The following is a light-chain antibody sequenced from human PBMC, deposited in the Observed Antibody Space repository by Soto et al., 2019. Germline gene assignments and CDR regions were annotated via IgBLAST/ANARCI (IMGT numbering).Light chain of an antibody. CDR2: AAS. CDR1: QSVSSY. Sequence: EIVLTRSPASLSLSPVGIGTLSFRASQSVSSYLAWYQQRPGQAPRLLIYAASSRATGIPDRFSGSGSGTDFTLTIRRLEPEDFAVYYCQQYGSSPRTFGGGTKVDI. CDR3: QQYGSSPRT. J-gene: IGKJ4*01. V-gene: IGKV3-20*01.